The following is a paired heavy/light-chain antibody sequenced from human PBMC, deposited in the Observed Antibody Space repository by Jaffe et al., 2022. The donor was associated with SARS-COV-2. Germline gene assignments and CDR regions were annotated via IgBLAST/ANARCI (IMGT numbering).Heavy chain of an antibody. CDR2: IRAYNGNT. CDR1: GYNFSSNG. Sequence: QVQLVQSGAEVKKPGASVKVSCKAAGYNFSSNGISWVRQAPGQGLEWMGWIRAYNGNTNYAQKIQGRVTLTTDTSTNTAYMELRSLRSGDTAVYYCARVHLGYCSGGSCYGGNWFDPWGQGTLVTVSS. J-gene: IGHJ5*02. D-gene: IGHD2-15*01. CDR3: ARVHLGYCSGGSCYGGNWFDP. V-gene: IGHV1-18*01.
Light chain of an antibody. CDR2: GIS. V-gene: IGLV1-40*01. CDR3: HSYDNSLSGSWV. J-gene: IGLJ3*02. Sequence: QSVLTQPPSVSGAPGQRVTISCTGSSSNIGAGYDVHWYQQLPGTAPKLLIYGISNRPSGVPDRFSGSKSGTSASLAISGLQAEDEADYYCHSYDNSLSGSWVFGGGTKLTVL. CDR1: SSNIGAGYD.